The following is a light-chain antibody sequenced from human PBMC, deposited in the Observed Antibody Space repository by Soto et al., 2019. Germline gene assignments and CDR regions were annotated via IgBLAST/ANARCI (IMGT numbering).Light chain of an antibody. CDR3: CSYAGSYSLV. J-gene: IGLJ2*01. CDR1: SNDVGGYNY. V-gene: IGLV2-11*01. Sequence: QSVLTQPRSVSGSPGQSVTLSCTGTSNDVGGYNYVSWYQQYPGKAPTLMIYDVDKRPSGVPDRFSGSKSGNTASLIISGLQAEDEADYYCCSYAGSYSLVFGGGTKVTVL. CDR2: DVD.